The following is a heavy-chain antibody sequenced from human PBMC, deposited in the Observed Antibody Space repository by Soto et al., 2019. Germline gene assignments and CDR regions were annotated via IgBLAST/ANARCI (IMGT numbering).Heavy chain of an antibody. J-gene: IGHJ5*02. V-gene: IGHV4-4*07. D-gene: IGHD1-1*01. CDR3: VRDGTKTLRDWFDP. CDR1: GASISGFY. Sequence: SETLSLTCTVSGASISGFYWSWIRKSAGKGLEWIGRIYATGTTDYNPSLKSRVMMSVDTSKKQFSLKLRSVTAADTVVYYCVRDGTKTLRDWFDPWGQGISVTVSS. CDR2: IYATGTT.